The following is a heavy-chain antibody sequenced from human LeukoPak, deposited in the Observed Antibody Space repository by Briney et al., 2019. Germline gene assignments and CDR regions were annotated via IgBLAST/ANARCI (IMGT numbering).Heavy chain of an antibody. J-gene: IGHJ4*02. CDR2: IYYSGST. CDR1: GGSISSYY. V-gene: IGHV4-59*01. Sequence: PSETLSLTCTVSGGSISSYYWSWIRQPPGKGLEWIGDIYYSGSTNYNPSLKSRVTISVDTSKNQFSLKLSSVTAADTAVYYCARDRRPALDYWGQGTLVTVSS. CDR3: ARDRRPALDY.